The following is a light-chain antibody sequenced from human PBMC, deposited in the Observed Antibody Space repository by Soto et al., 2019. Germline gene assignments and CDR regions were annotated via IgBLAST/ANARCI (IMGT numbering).Light chain of an antibody. J-gene: IGKJ4*01. CDR2: ATS. CDR1: QNIKSF. V-gene: IGKV1-39*01. Sequence: DIQMTQSPSSLSASVGERVTITCRASQNIKSFLNWYKQKPGKAPKLLIYATSSVQSGVPARFSGGRSSTDFSLSISSLQPEDFATYYCQQTYVAPVTFGGGTKVEI. CDR3: QQTYVAPVT.